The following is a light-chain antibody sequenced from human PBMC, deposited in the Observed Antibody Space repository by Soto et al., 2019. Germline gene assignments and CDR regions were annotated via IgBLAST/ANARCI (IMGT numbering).Light chain of an antibody. CDR1: QDISNY. J-gene: IGKJ2*01. CDR2: DAS. CDR3: QQYDNLYT. V-gene: IGKV1-33*01. Sequence: DIQMTQSPSSLSASVGDRVTITCQASQDISNYLNWYQQKPGKAPKLLIYDASNLETGVPSRFSGSGCGTDFTFTISSLQPEDIVTYYCQQYDNLYTFGQGTKLEIK.